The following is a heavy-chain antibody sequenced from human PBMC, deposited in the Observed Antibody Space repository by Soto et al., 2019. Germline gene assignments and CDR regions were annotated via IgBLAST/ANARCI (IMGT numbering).Heavy chain of an antibody. J-gene: IGHJ5*02. V-gene: IGHV4-59*08. CDR2: IYYSGST. D-gene: IGHD2-2*01. Sequence: PSETLSLSCTGSGGSISSYYWSWIRQPPGKGLEWIGYIYYSGSTNYNPSLKSRVTISVDTSKNQFSLKLSSVTAADTAVYYCARHGVVVPAAGLVWFDPWGQGTLVTVSS. CDR1: GGSISSYY. CDR3: ARHGVVVPAAGLVWFDP.